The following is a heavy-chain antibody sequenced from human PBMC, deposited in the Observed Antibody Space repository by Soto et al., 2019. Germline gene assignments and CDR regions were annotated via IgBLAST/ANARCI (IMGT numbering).Heavy chain of an antibody. J-gene: IGHJ6*02. D-gene: IGHD2-15*01. CDR1: GYSFTSYW. CDR2: IDPSDSYT. V-gene: IGHV5-10-1*01. Sequence: GESLKISCKGSGYSFTSYWISWVRQMPGKGLEWMGRIDPSDSYTNYSPSFQGHVTISADKSISTAYLQWSSLKASDTAMYYCARQRCSGGSCFYYYRMDVWGQGTTVTVSS. CDR3: ARQRCSGGSCFYYYRMDV.